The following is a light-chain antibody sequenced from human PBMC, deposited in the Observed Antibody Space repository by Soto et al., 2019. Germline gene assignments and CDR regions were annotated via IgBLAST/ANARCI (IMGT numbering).Light chain of an antibody. J-gene: IGKJ1*01. CDR2: WAS. CDR1: RSVLYKSNNKNH. Sequence: IVMTQSPDSLAVSLGARATMNCKCSRSVLYKSNNKNHLAWYQQKPGQPPKLIIYWASTRELGVPDRFSGSGSGTDFTLTISSLQAEDVAVYYCQQYYTTPRTFGHGTKVDI. V-gene: IGKV4-1*01. CDR3: QQYYTTPRT.